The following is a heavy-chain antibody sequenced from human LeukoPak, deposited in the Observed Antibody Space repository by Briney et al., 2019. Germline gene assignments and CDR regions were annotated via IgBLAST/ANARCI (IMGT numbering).Heavy chain of an antibody. J-gene: IGHJ4*02. Sequence: SGTLSLTCAVAGGSISSSNWWSWIRQPPGKGLEWIGEIYHSGSTNYNPSLKSRVTISVDTSKNQFSLKLSSVTAADTAVYYCARHLITFGGVNYWGQGTLVTVSS. CDR1: GGSISSSNW. V-gene: IGHV4-4*02. D-gene: IGHD3-16*01. CDR2: IYHSGST. CDR3: ARHLITFGGVNY.